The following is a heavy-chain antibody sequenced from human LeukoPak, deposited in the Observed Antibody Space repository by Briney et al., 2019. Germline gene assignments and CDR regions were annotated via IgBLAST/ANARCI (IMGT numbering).Heavy chain of an antibody. CDR3: ARNSLASPHVDY. D-gene: IGHD6-6*01. CDR2: INPNSGGT. Sequence: ASVKVSCKASGYTFTGYYMHWVRQAPGQGLEWMGWINPNSGGTNYAQKFQGRVTMTRDTSISTAYMELSRLRSDDTAVYYCARNSLASPHVDYWGQGTLVTVSS. J-gene: IGHJ4*02. CDR1: GYTFTGYY. V-gene: IGHV1-2*02.